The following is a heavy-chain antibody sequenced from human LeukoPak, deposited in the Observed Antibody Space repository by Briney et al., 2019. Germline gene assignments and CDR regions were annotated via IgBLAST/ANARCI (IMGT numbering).Heavy chain of an antibody. D-gene: IGHD1-26*01. J-gene: IGHJ4*02. CDR2: ISVYNGNT. V-gene: IGHV1-18*01. CDR3: ARTSIVDPRYYFDY. CDR1: GYTFTNYG. Sequence: ASVKVSCKASGYTFTNYGLSWVRQAPGQGLEWVGWISVYNGNTNYPQKFQGRVTMTTDTSTSTAYMELRSLRSDDTAVYYCARTSIVDPRYYFDYWGQGTLVTVSS.